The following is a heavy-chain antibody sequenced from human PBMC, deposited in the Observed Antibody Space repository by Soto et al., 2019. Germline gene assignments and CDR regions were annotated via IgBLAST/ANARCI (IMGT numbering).Heavy chain of an antibody. Sequence: QVQLVQSGAEEKKPGASVKVSCKASGYTFTSYAMHWVRQAPGQRLEWMGWINAGNGNTKYSQKFQGRVTITRDTSASTAYMELSSLRSEDTAVYYCARAGVGATPIDYWGQGPLVTVSS. D-gene: IGHD1-26*01. CDR3: ARAGVGATPIDY. CDR2: INAGNGNT. J-gene: IGHJ4*02. CDR1: GYTFTSYA. V-gene: IGHV1-3*05.